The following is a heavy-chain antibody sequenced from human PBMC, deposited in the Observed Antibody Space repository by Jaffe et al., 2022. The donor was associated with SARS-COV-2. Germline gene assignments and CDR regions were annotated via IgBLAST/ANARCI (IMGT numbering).Heavy chain of an antibody. CDR1: GGSFSGYY. Sequence: QVQLQQWGAGLLKPSETLSLTCAVYGGSFSGYYWSWIRQPPGKGLEWIGEINHSGSTNYNPSLKSRVTISVDTSKNQFSLKLSSVTAADTAVYYCARGPLYYYDSSGYYKPPYFDYWGQGTLVTVSS. V-gene: IGHV4-34*01. J-gene: IGHJ4*02. D-gene: IGHD3-22*01. CDR2: INHSGST. CDR3: ARGPLYYYDSSGYYKPPYFDY.